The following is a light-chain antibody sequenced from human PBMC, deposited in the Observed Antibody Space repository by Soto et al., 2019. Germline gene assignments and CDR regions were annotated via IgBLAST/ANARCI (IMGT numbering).Light chain of an antibody. CDR1: QSVASSF. J-gene: IGKJ3*01. Sequence: EIVLTQSPGTLSLSPGERATLSCRASQSVASSFLAWYQQKPGQAPRLLIYGASSRATGIPDRFSGSGSGTDFTLTITRLXXXXXXXXYCQQFATSPFTFGPGT. CDR3: QQFATSPFT. CDR2: GAS. V-gene: IGKV3-20*01.